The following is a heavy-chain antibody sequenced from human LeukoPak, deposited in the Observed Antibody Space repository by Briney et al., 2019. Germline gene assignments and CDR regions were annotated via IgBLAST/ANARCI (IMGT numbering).Heavy chain of an antibody. CDR3: ASHQHSSGWY. J-gene: IGHJ4*02. CDR1: GFTFSSYA. CDR2: ISGSGGST. Sequence: GGSLRLSCAASGFTFSSYAMTWVRQAPGKGLEWASAISGSGGSTYYADSVKGRFTISRDNSKNTLHLQMNSLRAEDTAVYYCASHQHSSGWYWGQGTLVTVSS. D-gene: IGHD6-19*01. V-gene: IGHV3-23*01.